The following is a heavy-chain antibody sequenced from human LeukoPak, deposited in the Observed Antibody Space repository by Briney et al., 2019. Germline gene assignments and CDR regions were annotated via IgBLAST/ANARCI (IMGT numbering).Heavy chain of an antibody. D-gene: IGHD2-15*01. CDR3: ARDLSGSFDY. CDR2: IREDESEI. J-gene: IGHJ4*02. CDR1: GFTFSSYA. V-gene: IGHV3-7*01. Sequence: GSLRLSCAASGFTFSSYAMSWVRQAPGKGLEWLANIREDESEINYVDSVKGRFTISRDNAKNSLYLQMNSLRAEDTAVYYCARDLSGSFDYWGQGTLVTVSS.